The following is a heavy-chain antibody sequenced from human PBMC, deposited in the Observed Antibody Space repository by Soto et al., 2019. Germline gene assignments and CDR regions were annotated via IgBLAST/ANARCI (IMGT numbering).Heavy chain of an antibody. CDR2: IKQDGSEK. Sequence: GGSLRLSFAASGFTFSIYWMSWVRQAPGKGLEWVANIKQDGSEKYYVDSVKGRFTISRDNAKNSVSLQMNSLRAEDTAVYYCARESSSSWPYYFDYWGRGTLVTVSS. CDR1: GFTFSIYW. CDR3: ARESSSSWPYYFDY. V-gene: IGHV3-7*01. D-gene: IGHD6-13*01. J-gene: IGHJ4*02.